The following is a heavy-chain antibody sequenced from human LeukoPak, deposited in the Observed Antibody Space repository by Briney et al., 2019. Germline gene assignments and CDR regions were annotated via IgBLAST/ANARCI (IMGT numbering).Heavy chain of an antibody. CDR1: GFTFSGHW. CDR2: INIDGSDT. CDR3: TRSGYMNGYDY. V-gene: IGHV3-74*03. J-gene: IGHJ4*02. D-gene: IGHD5-24*01. Sequence: PGGSLRLSCAASGFTFSGHWKHWVRQVPGKGLMGVSRINIDGSDTTYADSVKGRFTISRDNAKNTLYLQMNSLTAEDTAVYYCTRSGYMNGYDYWGQGTLVTVSS.